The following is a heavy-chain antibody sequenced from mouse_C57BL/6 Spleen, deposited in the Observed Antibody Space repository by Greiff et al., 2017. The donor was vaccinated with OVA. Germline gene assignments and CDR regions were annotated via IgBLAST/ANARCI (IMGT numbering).Heavy chain of an antibody. J-gene: IGHJ4*01. CDR3: ARHFITTVVANMDY. D-gene: IGHD1-1*01. Sequence: EVQLVESGGDLVKPGGSLNLSCAASGFTFSSYGMSWVRQTPDKRLEWVATISSGGSYTYYPDSVKGRFTISRDNAKNTLYLQMSSLKSEDTAMYYCARHFITTVVANMDYWGQGTSVTVSS. CDR1: GFTFSSYG. V-gene: IGHV5-6*01. CDR2: ISSGGSYT.